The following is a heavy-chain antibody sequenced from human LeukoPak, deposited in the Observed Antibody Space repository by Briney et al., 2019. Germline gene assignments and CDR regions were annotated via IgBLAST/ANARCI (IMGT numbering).Heavy chain of an antibody. J-gene: IGHJ4*02. CDR1: GFTFSSYW. CDR2: IKQDGSEK. Sequence: GGSLRLSCAASGFTFSSYWMSWVRQAPGKGLEWVANIKQDGSEKYYVDSVKGRFTISRDNAKNSLYLQMNSLRAEDTAVYYCASSITGDLFDYWGQGTLVTVSS. V-gene: IGHV3-7*01. D-gene: IGHD1-20*01. CDR3: ASSITGDLFDY.